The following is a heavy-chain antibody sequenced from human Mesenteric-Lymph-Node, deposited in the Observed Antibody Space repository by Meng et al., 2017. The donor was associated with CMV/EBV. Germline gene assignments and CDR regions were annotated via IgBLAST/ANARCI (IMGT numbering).Heavy chain of an antibody. CDR3: ARDNPHWGIAVAGTGTFDY. CDR1: GYTFTGNY. J-gene: IGHJ4*02. V-gene: IGHV1-2*06. D-gene: IGHD6-19*01. Sequence: QVQLVQSGAEVKKPGASVKVSCKTSGYTFTGNYIHWVRQAPGQGLEWMGRINPNSGGTYLAQKVQGRVTMTRDASITTASMELSRLTSDDTAVYSCARDNPHWGIAVAGTGTFDYWGQGSLVTVSS. CDR2: INPNSGGT.